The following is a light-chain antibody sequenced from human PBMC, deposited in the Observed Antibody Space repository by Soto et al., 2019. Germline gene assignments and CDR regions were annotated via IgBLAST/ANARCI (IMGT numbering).Light chain of an antibody. CDR3: QLYNSYSRT. V-gene: IGKV1-5*03. CDR2: KAS. J-gene: IGKJ1*01. Sequence: DLQMTQSPSTLSASVGDRVTITCRASQSISSWLAWYQRKPGKAPKHMIYKASSLESGGPSRFSGSGSGTEFTLTLSSLQPDDCATYYCQLYNSYSRTFGQGTQGEIK. CDR1: QSISSW.